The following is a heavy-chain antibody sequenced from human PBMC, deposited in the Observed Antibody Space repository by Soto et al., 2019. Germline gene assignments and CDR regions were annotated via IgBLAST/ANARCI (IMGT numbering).Heavy chain of an antibody. CDR3: ARAQLNGVCSNY. D-gene: IGHD2-8*01. J-gene: IGHJ4*02. Sequence: GGSLRLSCAASGFTFSSYAMHWVRQAPGKGLEWVAVISYDGSNKYYADSVKGRFTISRDNSKNTLYLQMNSLRAEDTAVYYCARAQLNGVCSNYWGQGTLVTVS. V-gene: IGHV3-30-3*01. CDR1: GFTFSSYA. CDR2: ISYDGSNK.